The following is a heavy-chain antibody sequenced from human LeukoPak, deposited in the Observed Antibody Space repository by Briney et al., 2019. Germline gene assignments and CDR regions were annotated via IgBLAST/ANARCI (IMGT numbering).Heavy chain of an antibody. J-gene: IGHJ6*03. Sequence: ASVKVSRKASGYTFTSYDINWVRQATGQGLEWMGWMNPNSGNTGYAQKFQGRVTMTRNTSISTAYMELSSLRSEDTAVYYCARASQLAAAGGSFYYYYMDVWGKGTTVTVSS. V-gene: IGHV1-8*01. D-gene: IGHD6-13*01. CDR2: MNPNSGNT. CDR1: GYTFTSYD. CDR3: ARASQLAAAGGSFYYYYMDV.